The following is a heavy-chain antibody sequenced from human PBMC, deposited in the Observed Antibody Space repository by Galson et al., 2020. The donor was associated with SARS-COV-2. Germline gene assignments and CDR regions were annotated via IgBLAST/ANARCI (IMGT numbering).Heavy chain of an antibody. V-gene: IGHV3-30*18. CDR1: GFIFSNYG. J-gene: IGHJ4*02. CDR3: AKAATLTQRGYFDY. D-gene: IGHD3-10*01. Sequence: GGSLRLSCEASGFIFSNYGMHWVRQAPGKGLEWVAVVSYDGSNKYYADSVKGRFTISRDNSKNTLYLQMNSLTAEDTAVYYCAKAATLTQRGYFDYWGQGSLVTVSS. CDR2: VSYDGSNK.